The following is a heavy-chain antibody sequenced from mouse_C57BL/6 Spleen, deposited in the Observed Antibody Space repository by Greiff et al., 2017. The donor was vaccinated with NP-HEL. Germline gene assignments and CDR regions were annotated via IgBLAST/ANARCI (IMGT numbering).Heavy chain of an antibody. V-gene: IGHV1-59*01. CDR3: ALMANYFDY. CDR2: IDPSDSYT. CDR1: GYTFTSYW. D-gene: IGHD1-1*02. J-gene: IGHJ2*01. Sequence: QVQLQQPGAELVRPGTSVKLSCKASGYTFTSYWMHWVKQRPGQGLEWIGVIDPSDSYTNYNQKFKGKATLTVDTSSSTAYMQLSSLTSEDSAVYYCALMANYFDYWGQGTTLTVSS.